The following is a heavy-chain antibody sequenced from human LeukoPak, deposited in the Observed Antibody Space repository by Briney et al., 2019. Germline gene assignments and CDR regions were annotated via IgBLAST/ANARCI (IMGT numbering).Heavy chain of an antibody. Sequence: PGGSLRLSCAASGSTFSSYAMHWVRQAPGKGLEWVAVISYDGSNKYYADSVKGRFTISRDNSKNTLYLQMNSLRAEDTAVYYCAKQTTPHEPNWFDPWGQGTLVTVSS. CDR2: ISYDGSNK. D-gene: IGHD1-1*01. CDR1: GSTFSSYA. V-gene: IGHV3-30-3*02. J-gene: IGHJ5*02. CDR3: AKQTTPHEPNWFDP.